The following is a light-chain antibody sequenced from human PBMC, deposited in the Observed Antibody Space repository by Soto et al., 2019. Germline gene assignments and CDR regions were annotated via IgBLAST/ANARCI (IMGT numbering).Light chain of an antibody. V-gene: IGKV3-20*01. CDR2: GAS. J-gene: IGKJ1*01. CDR1: QSVSSSY. CDR3: QQYGSSLWK. Sequence: EIVLTQSPGTLSLSPGERATLSCRASQSVSSSYLAWYQQKPGQAPRLLIYGASSRATGIPDRFSGSGSGTDFTIKISRMETEFFEVYYCQQYGSSLWKCCQGTKVDIK.